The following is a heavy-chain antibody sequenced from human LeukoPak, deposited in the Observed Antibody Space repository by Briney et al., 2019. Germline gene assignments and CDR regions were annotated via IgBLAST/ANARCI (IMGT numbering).Heavy chain of an antibody. D-gene: IGHD3-3*01. J-gene: IGHJ5*02. V-gene: IGHV4-59*01. Sequence: SVTLSLTCTVSGGSISSYYWSWIRQPPGKGLEWIGYIYYSGSTNYNPSLKSRVTISVDTSKNQFSLKLSSVTAADTAVYYCARFDYDFWSGPKRSFDPWGQGTLVTVSS. CDR1: GGSISSYY. CDR3: ARFDYDFWSGPKRSFDP. CDR2: IYYSGST.